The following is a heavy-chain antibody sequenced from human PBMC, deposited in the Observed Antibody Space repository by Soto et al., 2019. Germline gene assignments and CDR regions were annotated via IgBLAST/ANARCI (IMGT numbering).Heavy chain of an antibody. CDR1: GFTFSSYA. J-gene: IGHJ4*02. V-gene: IGHV3-23*01. Sequence: EVQLLESGGGLVQPGGSLRLSCAASGFTFSSYAMSWVRQAPGKGLEWVSAISGSGGSTYYADSVKGRFTISRDNSKNTLYLQMHSLRAEDTAVYYFAKDATYNWNYYYFDYWGQGTLVTVSS. CDR3: AKDATYNWNYYYFDY. CDR2: ISGSGGST. D-gene: IGHD1-7*01.